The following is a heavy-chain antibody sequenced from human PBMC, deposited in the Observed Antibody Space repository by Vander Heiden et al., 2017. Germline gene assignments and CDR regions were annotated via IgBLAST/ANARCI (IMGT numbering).Heavy chain of an antibody. V-gene: IGHV4-31*03. CDR3: ARARGGWLQFHFDY. Sequence: QVQLQESGPGLVKPSQTLSLTCTVSGGSIGSGGYYWSWIRQHPGKGLEWIGYIYYSGSTYYNPSLKSRVTISVDTSKNQFSLKLSSVTAADTAVYYCARARGGWLQFHFDYWGQGTLVTVSS. D-gene: IGHD5-12*01. CDR1: GGSIGSGGYY. J-gene: IGHJ4*02. CDR2: IYYSGST.